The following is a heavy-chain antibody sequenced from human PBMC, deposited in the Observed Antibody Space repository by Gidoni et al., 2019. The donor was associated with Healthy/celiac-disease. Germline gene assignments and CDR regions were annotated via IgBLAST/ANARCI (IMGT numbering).Heavy chain of an antibody. CDR1: GLTFSSYW. V-gene: IGHV3-7*01. D-gene: IGHD1-26*01. J-gene: IGHJ3*02. Sequence: EVQLVESGGGLVQPGGSLRLSCAASGLTFSSYWMSWVRQAPGKGLEWVANIKQDGSEKYYVDSVKGRFTISRDNAKNSLYLQMNSLRAEDTAVYYCARDWDDDAFDIWGQGTMVTVSS. CDR3: ARDWDDDAFDI. CDR2: IKQDGSEK.